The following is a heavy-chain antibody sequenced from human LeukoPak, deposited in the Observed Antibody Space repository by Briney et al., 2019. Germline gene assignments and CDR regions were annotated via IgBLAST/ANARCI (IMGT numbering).Heavy chain of an antibody. V-gene: IGHV3-30*18. CDR3: AKDGRGAAIFYYYGMDV. CDR2: ISYDGSNK. D-gene: IGHD2-2*02. J-gene: IGHJ6*02. Sequence: GSLRLSCAASGFTFSSHGMHWVRQAPGKGLEWVAVISYDGSNKYYADSVKGRFTISRDNSKNTLYLQMNSLRAEDTAVYYCAKDGRGAAIFYYYGMDVWGQGTAVTVSS. CDR1: GFTFSSHG.